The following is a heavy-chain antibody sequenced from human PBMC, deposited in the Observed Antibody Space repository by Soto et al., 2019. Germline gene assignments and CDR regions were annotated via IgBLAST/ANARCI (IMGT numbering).Heavy chain of an antibody. Sequence: PGGSLRLSCAASGFTFSIFTMNWVRQAPGKGLEWVSSFSSVSSYIYYADSVKGRFTISRDNAKNSLYLQMNSLTAEDTAVYYCARGSGCLDVWGQGTTVTGSS. CDR3: ARGSGCLDV. J-gene: IGHJ6*02. V-gene: IGHV3-21*01. CDR1: GFTFSIFT. D-gene: IGHD3-10*01. CDR2: FSSVSSYI.